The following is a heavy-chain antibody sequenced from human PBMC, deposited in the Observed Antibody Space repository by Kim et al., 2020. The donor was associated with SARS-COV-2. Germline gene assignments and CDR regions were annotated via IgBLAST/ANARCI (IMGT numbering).Heavy chain of an antibody. CDR3: ARASSGSYYYGMDV. CDR2: ISYDGSNK. D-gene: IGHD1-26*01. V-gene: IGHV3-30-3*01. Sequence: GGSLRLSCAASGFTFSSYAMHWVRQAPGKGLEWVTVISYDGSNKYYADSVKGRFTISRDNSKNTLYLQMNSLRDEDTAVYYCARASSGSYYYGMDVWGQGTTVTVSS. CDR1: GFTFSSYA. J-gene: IGHJ6*02.